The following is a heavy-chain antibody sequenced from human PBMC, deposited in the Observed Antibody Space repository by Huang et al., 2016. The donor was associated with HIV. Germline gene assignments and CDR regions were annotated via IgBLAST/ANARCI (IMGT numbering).Heavy chain of an antibody. CDR3: ERRMDRWERYVDTAVQFDY. J-gene: IGHJ4*02. Sequence: QVQLVQSGTEVKRSGASVKVSCKVSGYTLPELSMHWVRQAPGKGLEWMGGVEPEDGETIYAQKFQGRIAMTEDTATDTAYMELSSLRSEDTAGYYCERRMDRWERYVDTAVQFDYWGQGTLVTVSS. CDR1: GYTLPELS. CDR2: VEPEDGET. V-gene: IGHV1-24*01. D-gene: IGHD5-18*01.